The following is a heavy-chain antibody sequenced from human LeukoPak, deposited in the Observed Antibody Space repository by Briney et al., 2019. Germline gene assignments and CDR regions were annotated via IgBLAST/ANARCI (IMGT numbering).Heavy chain of an antibody. CDR3: ARDGEDNLVRGVPLGNYGLNV. V-gene: IGHV1-2*02. D-gene: IGHD3-10*01. CDR2: IYLHSGGT. CDR1: RYTPTVYI. Sequence: GSAWVSPKPSRYTPTVYIMHSVCAGPQQRLGCMGWIYLHSGGTHYAQKSRGGDSMTRDPSSSTVYMELNWLRSDDTGVYYCARDGEDNLVRGVPLGNYGLNVWGQGTTVTVSS. J-gene: IGHJ6*02.